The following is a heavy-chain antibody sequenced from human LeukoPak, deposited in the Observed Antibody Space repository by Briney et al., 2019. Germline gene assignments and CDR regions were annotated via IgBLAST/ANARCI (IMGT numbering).Heavy chain of an antibody. Sequence: ASVKVSCKASGYTFTSYAMNWVRQAPGQGLEWMGLINTNTGNPTYAQGFTGRFVFSLDTSVSTAYLQISSLKAEDTAVYYCARGVLGGTYYYYYYMDVWGKGTTVTVSS. CDR1: GYTFTSYA. CDR2: INTNTGNP. D-gene: IGHD2-8*02. J-gene: IGHJ6*03. V-gene: IGHV7-4-1*02. CDR3: ARGVLGGTYYYYYYMDV.